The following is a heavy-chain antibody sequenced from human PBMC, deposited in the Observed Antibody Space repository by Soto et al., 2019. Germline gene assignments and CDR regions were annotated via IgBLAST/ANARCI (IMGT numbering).Heavy chain of an antibody. CDR1: GGSISSYY. J-gene: IGHJ4*02. Sequence: SETLSLTCTVSGGSISSYYWSWIRQPPGKGLEWIGNIYYSGSTNYNPSLKSRVIISVDTSKNQFALKLSSVTAADTAVYYCARAMVRGVYFDYWGQGTLVTVSS. V-gene: IGHV4-59*01. CDR3: ARAMVRGVYFDY. CDR2: IYYSGST. D-gene: IGHD3-10*01.